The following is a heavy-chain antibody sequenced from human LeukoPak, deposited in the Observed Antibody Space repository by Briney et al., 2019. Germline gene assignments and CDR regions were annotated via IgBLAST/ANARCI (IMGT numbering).Heavy chain of an antibody. Sequence: PGGSLRLSCGASGFTFSSYWTSWVRQAPGKGLEWVANIKQDGSEKYYVDSVKGRFIISRDNAKNSLYLHMNDLRAEDTAVYYCARDPGDRAIDRWFDPWGQGTLVTVSS. V-gene: IGHV3-7*03. D-gene: IGHD5-18*01. CDR3: ARDPGDRAIDRWFDP. CDR1: GFTFSSYW. CDR2: IKQDGSEK. J-gene: IGHJ5*02.